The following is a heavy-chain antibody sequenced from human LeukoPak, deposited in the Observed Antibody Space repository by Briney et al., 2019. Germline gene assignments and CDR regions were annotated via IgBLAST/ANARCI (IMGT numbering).Heavy chain of an antibody. J-gene: IGHJ4*02. D-gene: IGHD4-17*01. Sequence: VSVKVSCKASGYTFTSYDINWVRQATGQGLEWMGWMNPNSGNTGYARKFQGRVTMTRNTSISTAYMELSSLRSEDTAVYYCARIHGEDRDYWGQGTLVTVSS. CDR1: GYTFTSYD. CDR3: ARIHGEDRDY. CDR2: MNPNSGNT. V-gene: IGHV1-8*01.